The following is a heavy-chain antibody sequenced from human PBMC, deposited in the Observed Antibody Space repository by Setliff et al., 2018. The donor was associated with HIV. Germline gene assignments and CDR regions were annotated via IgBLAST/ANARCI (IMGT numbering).Heavy chain of an antibody. V-gene: IGHV3-13*01. J-gene: IGHJ4*01. D-gene: IGHD3-10*01. CDR1: GFTFSNYD. CDR2: IGTAGDT. Sequence: GGSLRLSCAASGFTFSNYDIHWVRQVIGKGLEWVSAIGTAGDTYYLGSVKGRFTISRENAKNSLYLQLTSLRVEDTAIYYCVKNMVRGLGSAYYFDYWGHGTQVTVSS. CDR3: VKNMVRGLGSAYYFDY.